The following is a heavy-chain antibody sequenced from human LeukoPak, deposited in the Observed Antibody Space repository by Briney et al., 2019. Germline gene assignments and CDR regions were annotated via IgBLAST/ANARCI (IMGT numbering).Heavy chain of an antibody. D-gene: IGHD3-9*01. CDR2: INHSGST. CDR3: ARAKLRYFDWSNWFDP. CDR1: GGSFSGYY. V-gene: IGHV4-34*01. J-gene: IGHJ5*02. Sequence: SETLSLTCAVYGGSFSGYYWSWIRQPPGKGLEWIGEINHSGSTNYNPSLKSRVTISVDTSKNQFSLKLSSVTAADTAVYYCARAKLRYFDWSNWFDPWRQGTLVTVSS.